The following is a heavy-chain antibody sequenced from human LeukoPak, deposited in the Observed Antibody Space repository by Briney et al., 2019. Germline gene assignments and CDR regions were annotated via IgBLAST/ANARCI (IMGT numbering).Heavy chain of an antibody. J-gene: IGHJ5*02. CDR3: ARGTYGSGTYRWFDP. V-gene: IGHV1-2*02. CDR1: GYTFIDYY. D-gene: IGHD3-10*01. CDR2: INPNDGGT. Sequence: ASVKVSCKASGYTFIDYYLFWARQAPGQGLEWMGWINPNDGGTNYAQNFQGRVTMTRDTPINTVYMELSGLRFNDTAVYFCARGTYGSGTYRWFDPWGHGTLVTVSS.